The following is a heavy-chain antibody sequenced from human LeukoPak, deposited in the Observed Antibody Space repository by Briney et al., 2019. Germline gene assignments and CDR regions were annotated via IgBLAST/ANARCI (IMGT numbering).Heavy chain of an antibody. D-gene: IGHD7-27*01. CDR2: ISIAGNNV. V-gene: IGHV3-30-3*01. CDR1: GFTFSSFA. J-gene: IGHJ4*02. Sequence: PGRSLRLSCAASGFTFSSFAMHWVRRAPGEGLEWAAAISIAGNNVYYADSVKGRFTISTDNSKSTLYLQMNSLRVEDTAVYYCASLGDDWGQGTLVTVSS. CDR3: ASLGDD.